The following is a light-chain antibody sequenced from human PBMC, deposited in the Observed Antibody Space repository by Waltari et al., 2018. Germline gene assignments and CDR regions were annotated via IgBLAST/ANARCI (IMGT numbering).Light chain of an antibody. CDR2: RND. CDR3: ASWDDSLNGHWV. CDR1: SPNRGNNV. J-gene: IGLJ3*02. V-gene: IGLV1-44*01. Sequence: QSVLTQPPSASGTPGQRVTISCSGTSPNRGNNVVNWYQQVPGTAPKLLIYRNDLRPSGVPDRFSASKSGTSASLAISGLQSEDEAEYYCASWDDSLNGHWVFGGGTKVTVL.